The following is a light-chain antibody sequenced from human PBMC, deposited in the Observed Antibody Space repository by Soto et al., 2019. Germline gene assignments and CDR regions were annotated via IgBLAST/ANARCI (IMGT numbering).Light chain of an antibody. J-gene: IGKJ1*01. CDR1: QSVSKNY. V-gene: IGKV3-20*01. CDR2: GAS. Sequence: IRLKQSPGTLSLSPGERATLSCCASQSVSKNYLAWYKQKPGHAPRLLIYGASNRATGIPDRLSGSGSGTEFTLTISRMEPEDFAVYYCQQYGSSGTFGHGTKVDI. CDR3: QQYGSSGT.